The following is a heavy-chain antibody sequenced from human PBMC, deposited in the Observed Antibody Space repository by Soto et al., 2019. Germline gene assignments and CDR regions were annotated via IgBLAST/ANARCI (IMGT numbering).Heavy chain of an antibody. CDR3: ARDTPSSGWHPGEGFDY. Sequence: GGSLRLSCAASEFTFSTHAMTWVRQAPGRGLQWVATISDSGDITYYADSVKGRFTISRDNSRNTLYLQMNSLRAEDTAVYYCARDTPSSGWHPGEGFDYWGQGTLVTVSS. V-gene: IGHV3-23*01. CDR2: ISDSGDIT. CDR1: EFTFSTHA. D-gene: IGHD6-19*01. J-gene: IGHJ4*02.